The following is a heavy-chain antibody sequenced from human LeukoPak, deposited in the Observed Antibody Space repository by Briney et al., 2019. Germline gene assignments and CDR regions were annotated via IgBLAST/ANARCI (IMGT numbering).Heavy chain of an antibody. D-gene: IGHD3-22*01. Sequence: GGSLRLSCAASGFTFSSYAMNWVRQAPGKGLEWVSYISSSSSTIYYADSVKGRFTISRDNAKNSLYLQMNSLRAEDTAVYYCARESYYDSSGYGGRGQGTLVTVSS. V-gene: IGHV3-48*01. J-gene: IGHJ4*02. CDR1: GFTFSSYA. CDR2: ISSSSSTI. CDR3: ARESYYDSSGYGG.